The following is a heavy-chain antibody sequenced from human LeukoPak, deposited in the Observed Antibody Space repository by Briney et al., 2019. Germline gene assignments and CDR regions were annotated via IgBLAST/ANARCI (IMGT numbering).Heavy chain of an antibody. Sequence: SETLSLTCTVSGGSTSSYYWSWIRQPPGKGLEWIGYIYYSGSTNYNPSLKSRVTISVDTSKNQFSLKLSSVTAADTAVYYCARQADFDWFDPWGQGTLVTVSS. J-gene: IGHJ5*02. D-gene: IGHD3-3*01. CDR3: ARQADFDWFDP. CDR1: GGSTSSYY. CDR2: IYYSGST. V-gene: IGHV4-59*01.